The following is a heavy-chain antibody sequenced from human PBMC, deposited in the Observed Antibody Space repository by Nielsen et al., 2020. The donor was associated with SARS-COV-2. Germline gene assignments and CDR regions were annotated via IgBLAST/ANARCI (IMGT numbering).Heavy chain of an antibody. J-gene: IGHJ4*02. Sequence: GESLKISCAAPGFTFDFYAMSWVRQAPGKGLEWVSGISGSGRDTYYADSVKGRFTISRDNAKNSLYLQMNSLRAEDTAVYYCASLDGSPFDYWGQGTLVTVSS. CDR1: GFTFDFYA. V-gene: IGHV3-23*01. CDR2: ISGSGRDT. D-gene: IGHD5-24*01. CDR3: ASLDGSPFDY.